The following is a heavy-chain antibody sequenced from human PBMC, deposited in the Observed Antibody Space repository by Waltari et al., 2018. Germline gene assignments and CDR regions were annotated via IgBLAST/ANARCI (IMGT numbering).Heavy chain of an antibody. CDR1: GGSFSGYY. CDR2: INHRGST. CDR3: AKGNSQWLDRGTDAFDI. J-gene: IGHJ3*02. V-gene: IGHV4-34*01. D-gene: IGHD6-19*01. Sequence: QVQLQQCGAGLLKPSETLSLTCAVYGGSFSGYYWSWNRQPPGKGLEWIGEINHRGSTNYNPSLKSRVTISVDTSKNQFSLKLSSVTAADTAMYYCAKGNSQWLDRGTDAFDIWGQGTMVTVSS.